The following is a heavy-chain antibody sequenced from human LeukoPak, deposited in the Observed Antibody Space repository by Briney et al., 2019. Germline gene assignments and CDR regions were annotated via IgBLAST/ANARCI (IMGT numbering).Heavy chain of an antibody. CDR2: VSGPGDNT. Sequence: PGGSLRLSCAASGFTFTRYAMKWVRQTPGKGLEWVSTVSGPGDNTYYADSVKGRFTISRDNSKNTLYLQMNRLRPEDTAVYYCARGTVTAPDYWGQGTLVTVSS. CDR3: ARGTVTAPDY. CDR1: GFTFTRYA. J-gene: IGHJ4*02. V-gene: IGHV3-23*01. D-gene: IGHD2-21*02.